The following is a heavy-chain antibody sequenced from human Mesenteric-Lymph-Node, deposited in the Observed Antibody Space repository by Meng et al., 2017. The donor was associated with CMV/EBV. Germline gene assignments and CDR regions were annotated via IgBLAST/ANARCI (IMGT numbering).Heavy chain of an antibody. CDR1: GGSFSGYY. CDR3: ARDFSGSGIYSYFDP. D-gene: IGHD3-10*01. J-gene: IGHJ5*02. CDR2: IYYTGST. V-gene: IGHV4-34*01. Sequence: SETLSLTCAVYGGSFSGYYWSWIRQPPGKGLEWIGTIYYTGSTYYNPSLKSRVTISVDTSKNQFSLRLTSLTAADAAVYYCARDFSGSGIYSYFDPWGQGTLVTVSS.